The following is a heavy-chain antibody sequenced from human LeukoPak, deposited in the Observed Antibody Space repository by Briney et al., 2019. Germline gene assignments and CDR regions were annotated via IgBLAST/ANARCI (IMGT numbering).Heavy chain of an antibody. CDR2: IYWDDDK. CDR3: AHYSGYDLYSSGWYVY. CDR1: GFSLSTRGVG. D-gene: IGHD6-19*01. J-gene: IGHJ4*02. Sequence: SGPTLANPTQTLTLTCTFSGFSLSTRGVGVGWIRQPPGKALEWLALIYWDDDKRYSPSLKSRLTITKDTSKNQVVLTMTNMDPVDTATYYCAHYSGYDLYSSGWYVYWGQGTLVTVSS. V-gene: IGHV2-5*02.